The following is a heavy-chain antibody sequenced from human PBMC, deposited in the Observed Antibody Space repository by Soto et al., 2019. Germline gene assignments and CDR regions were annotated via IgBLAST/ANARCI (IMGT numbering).Heavy chain of an antibody. D-gene: IGHD2-8*01. V-gene: IGHV5-51*01. CDR3: ARYCTNGVCNNWFDH. CDR2: IYPGDSDT. Sequence: PGESLKISCKGSGYSFTSYWIGWVRQMPGKGLEWMGIIYPGDSDTRYSPSFQGQVTISADKSISTAYLQWSSLKASDTAMYYCARYCTNGVCNNWFDHWGQGTLVTVSS. CDR1: GYSFTSYW. J-gene: IGHJ5*02.